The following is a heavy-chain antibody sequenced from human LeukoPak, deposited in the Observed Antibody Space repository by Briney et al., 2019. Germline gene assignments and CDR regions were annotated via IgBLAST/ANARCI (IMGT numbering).Heavy chain of an antibody. D-gene: IGHD1-7*01. CDR1: GGTFSSYA. CDR3: ARAPRGHGGAMGNYEL. CDR2: IIPIFGTA. Sequence: SVKVSCKASGGTFSSYAISWVRQAPGQGLEWMGGIIPIFGTANCAQKFQGRVTITADESTSTAYMELSSLRSEDTAVYYCARAPRGHGGAMGNYELWGQGTLVTVSS. V-gene: IGHV1-69*13. J-gene: IGHJ4*02.